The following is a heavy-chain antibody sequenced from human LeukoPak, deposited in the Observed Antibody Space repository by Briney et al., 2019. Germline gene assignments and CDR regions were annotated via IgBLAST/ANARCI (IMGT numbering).Heavy chain of an antibody. Sequence: PGGSLRLSCAASGFTFSSYSMNWVRQAPGKGLEWVSSISSSSSYIYYADSAKGRFTISRDNAKNSLYLQMNSLRAEDTAVYYCARESHSGGGDYWGQGTLVTVSS. J-gene: IGHJ4*02. D-gene: IGHD3-10*01. CDR3: ARESHSGGGDY. CDR1: GFTFSSYS. CDR2: ISSSSSYI. V-gene: IGHV3-21*04.